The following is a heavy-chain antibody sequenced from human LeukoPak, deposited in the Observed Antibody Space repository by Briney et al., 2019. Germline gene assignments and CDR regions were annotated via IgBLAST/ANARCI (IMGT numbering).Heavy chain of an antibody. J-gene: IGHJ4*02. CDR1: GFTFSNYW. V-gene: IGHV3-7*01. CDR3: ARKRPNYFDY. CDR2: INLDGSQK. Sequence: SGGSLGLSCAASGFTFSNYWMAWVRQTPGKGPEWVANINLDGSQKYYVDSVKGRFTISRDNAENSLYLQMNSLRAEDTALYYCARKRPNYFDYWGQGTLVTVSS.